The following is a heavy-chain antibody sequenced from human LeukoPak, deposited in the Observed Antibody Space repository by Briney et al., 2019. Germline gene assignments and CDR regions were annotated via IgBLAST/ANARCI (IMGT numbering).Heavy chain of an antibody. CDR1: GGSISSGDYY. Sequence: SETLSLTCTVSGGSISSGDYYWSWIRQPPGKGLEWIGYIYYSGSTYYNPSLKSRVTISVDTSKNQFSLKLSSVTAADTAVYYCARGLRITIFPGVSVRWFDPWGQGTLVTVSP. D-gene: IGHD3-3*01. V-gene: IGHV4-30-4*08. CDR3: ARGLRITIFPGVSVRWFDP. J-gene: IGHJ5*02. CDR2: IYYSGST.